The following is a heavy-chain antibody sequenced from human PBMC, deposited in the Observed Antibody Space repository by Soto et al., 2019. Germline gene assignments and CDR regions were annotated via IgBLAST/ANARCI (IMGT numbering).Heavy chain of an antibody. J-gene: IGHJ5*02. CDR2: INHSGST. V-gene: IGHV4-34*01. CDR1: GGSFSGYY. Sequence: SETLSLTCAVYGGSFSGYYWSWIRQPPGKGLEWIGEINHSGSTNYNPPLKSRVTISVDTSKNQFSLKLSSVTAADTAVYYWAGKTNWFDPWGQGTLVTVSS. CDR3: AGKTNWFDP.